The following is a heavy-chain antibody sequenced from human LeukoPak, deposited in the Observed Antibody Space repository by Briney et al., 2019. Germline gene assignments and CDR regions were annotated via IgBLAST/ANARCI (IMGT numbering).Heavy chain of an antibody. J-gene: IGHJ6*02. V-gene: IGHV4-34*01. CDR3: ARGPLGWELLRSYYYGMDV. D-gene: IGHD1-26*01. Sequence: PSETLSLTCAVSGGSFSGHYWSWIRQPPGTGRGGCGGINDSISTSYNPSLNSPATISVHTSKNQFSLKLTSVTAADTAVYHCARGPLGWELLRSYYYGMDVWGQGTTVTVSS. CDR1: GGSFSGHY. CDR2: INDSIST.